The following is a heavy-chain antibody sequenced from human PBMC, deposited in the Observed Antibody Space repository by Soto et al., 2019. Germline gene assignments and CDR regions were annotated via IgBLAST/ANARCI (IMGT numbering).Heavy chain of an antibody. CDR3: AGNPGALWFGELSDYYYYYGMDV. J-gene: IGHJ6*02. V-gene: IGHV4-4*07. CDR1: GGSISSYY. D-gene: IGHD3-10*01. Sequence: SETLSLTCTVSGGSISSYYWSWIRQPAGKGLEWIGRIYTSGSTNYNPSLKSRVTMSVDTSKNQFSLKLSSVTAADTAVYYCAGNPGALWFGELSDYYYYYGMDVWGQGTTVTVSS. CDR2: IYTSGST.